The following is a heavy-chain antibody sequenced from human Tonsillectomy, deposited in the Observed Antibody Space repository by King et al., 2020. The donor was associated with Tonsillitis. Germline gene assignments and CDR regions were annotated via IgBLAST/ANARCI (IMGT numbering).Heavy chain of an antibody. D-gene: IGHD4/OR15-4a*01. CDR1: GGTFSNYA. Sequence: VQLVESGAEVKKPGSSVKVSCTASGGTFSNYAVSWVRQAPGQGLEWMGGIIPIFGTTNYAQKFQDRVTITADESTRTAYMELSSLRSEDTAVYYCAIAREQMTLGNYYFDYWGQGTLVTVSS. J-gene: IGHJ4*02. V-gene: IGHV1-69*01. CDR3: AIAREQMTLGNYYFDY. CDR2: IIPIFGTT.